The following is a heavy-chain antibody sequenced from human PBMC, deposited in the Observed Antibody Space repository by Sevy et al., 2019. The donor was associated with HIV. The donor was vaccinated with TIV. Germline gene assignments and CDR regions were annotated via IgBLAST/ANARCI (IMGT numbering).Heavy chain of an antibody. CDR3: AVGYCSSTSCLISYYYYYMDV. Sequence: ASVKVSCKASGGTWSSYAISWVRQAPGQGLEWIGGIIPIFGTANYAQKFQGRVTITADKSTSTAYMELSSLRSEDTAVYYCAVGYCSSTSCLISYYYYYMDVWGKGTTVTVSS. D-gene: IGHD2-2*01. CDR1: GGTWSSYA. CDR2: IIPIFGTA. V-gene: IGHV1-69*06. J-gene: IGHJ6*03.